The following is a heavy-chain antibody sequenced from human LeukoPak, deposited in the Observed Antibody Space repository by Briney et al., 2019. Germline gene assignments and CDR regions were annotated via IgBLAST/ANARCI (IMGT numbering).Heavy chain of an antibody. V-gene: IGHV3-7*03. Sequence: GGSLRLSCAASGFTFSSYWMSWVRQAPGKGLEWVANIKQDGSEKYYVDSVKGRFTISRDNAKNSLYLQMNSLRAEDTAVYYCARDEYYYDSSGYYQDYWGQGTLVTVSS. CDR1: GFTFSSYW. J-gene: IGHJ4*02. CDR3: ARDEYYYDSSGYYQDY. D-gene: IGHD3-22*01. CDR2: IKQDGSEK.